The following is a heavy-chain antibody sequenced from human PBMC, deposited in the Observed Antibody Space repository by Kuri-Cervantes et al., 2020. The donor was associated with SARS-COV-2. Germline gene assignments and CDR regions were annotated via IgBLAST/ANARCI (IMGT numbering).Heavy chain of an antibody. J-gene: IGHJ4*02. CDR3: ARLEIPLVAAAYAY. CDR2: IKYSGST. CDR1: GASIGSTDSY. D-gene: IGHD6-13*01. Sequence: SETLSLTCTVSGASIGSTDSYWGWIRQPPGKAKEWIGSIKYSGSTFYNPSLKSRVTISVDTSKNQFSLKLSSVTAADTAVYYCARLEIPLVAAAYAYWGQGTLVTVSS. V-gene: IGHV4-39*01.